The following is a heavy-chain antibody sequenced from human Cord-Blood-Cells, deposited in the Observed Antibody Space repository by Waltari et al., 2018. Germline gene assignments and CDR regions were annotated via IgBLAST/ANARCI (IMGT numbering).Heavy chain of an antibody. V-gene: IGHV3-48*02. CDR1: GFTFSSYS. J-gene: IGHJ3*02. Sequence: EVQLVESGGGLVQPGGSLRLSCAASGFTFSSYSMNWVRPAPGKGLEWVSYISSSSSTIYYADSVKGRFTISRDNAKNSLYLQMNSLRDEDTAVYYCVGATVGAHDAFDIWGQGTMVTVSS. CDR2: ISSSSSTI. D-gene: IGHD4-4*01. CDR3: VGATVGAHDAFDI.